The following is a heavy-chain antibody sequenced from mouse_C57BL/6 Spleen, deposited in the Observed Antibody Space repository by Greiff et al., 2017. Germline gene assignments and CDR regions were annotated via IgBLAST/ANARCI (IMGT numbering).Heavy chain of an antibody. Sequence: QVQLKESGAELARPGASVKLSCKASGYTFTSYGISWVKQRTGQGLEWIGEIYPRSGNTYYNEKFKGKATLTADKSSSTAYMELRSLTSEDSAVYFCARMRGIYYDYDAGFDYWGQGTTLTVSS. V-gene: IGHV1-81*01. CDR3: ARMRGIYYDYDAGFDY. J-gene: IGHJ2*01. CDR1: GYTFTSYG. CDR2: IYPRSGNT. D-gene: IGHD2-4*01.